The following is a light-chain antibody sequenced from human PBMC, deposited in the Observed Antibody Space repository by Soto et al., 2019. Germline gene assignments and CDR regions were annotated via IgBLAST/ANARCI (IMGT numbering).Light chain of an antibody. CDR3: QQHDDWPPST. CDR1: QSVRDT. Sequence: ETRLTQSPATLSVSPGERATLSCRASQSVRDTLAWSQQKPGQAPRLLIYGASTRAPAIPDRFSGSGFGTEVSLYISSLQSENFAVYYWQQHDDWPPSTSGQGTKLEIK. CDR2: GAS. J-gene: IGKJ2*01. V-gene: IGKV3-15*01.